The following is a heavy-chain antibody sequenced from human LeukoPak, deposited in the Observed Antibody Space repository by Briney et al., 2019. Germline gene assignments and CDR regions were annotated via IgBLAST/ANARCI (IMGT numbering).Heavy chain of an antibody. D-gene: IGHD2-15*01. V-gene: IGHV3-33*01. CDR1: GFTFSSYG. CDR3: AREVGNNWFDP. Sequence: GGSLRLSCAASGFTFSSYGMLWVRQAPGKGLEWVAVIWYDGSNKYYADSVKGRFTISRDNSKNTLYLQMNSLRAEDTAVYYCAREVGNNWFDPWGQGTLVTVSS. CDR2: IWYDGSNK. J-gene: IGHJ5*02.